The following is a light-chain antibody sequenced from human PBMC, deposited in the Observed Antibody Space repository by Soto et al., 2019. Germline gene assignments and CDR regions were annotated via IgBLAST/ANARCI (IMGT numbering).Light chain of an antibody. CDR1: SSDVGAYNY. J-gene: IGLJ2*01. V-gene: IGLV2-14*01. CDR3: SSYTTSSTHVV. Sequence: QSALTQPASVSGSPGQSITISCTGTSSDVGAYNYVSWFQQHPGKAPKLMIYEVSNRPSGVSDRFSASKSGNTASLTISGLQAEDEADYYCSSYTTSSTHVVFGAGTKLTVL. CDR2: EVS.